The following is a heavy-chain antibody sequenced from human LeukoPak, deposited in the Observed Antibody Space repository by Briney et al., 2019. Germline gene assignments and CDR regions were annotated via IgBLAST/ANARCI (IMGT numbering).Heavy chain of an antibody. CDR3: ARDFDFWSGSIG. Sequence: PGGSLRLSCAASGFTFSSYGMHWVRQAPGKGLEWVSSIKSSSNYIYYADSVKGRFTISRDNAKNSLYLQMNSLKAEDTAIYYCARDFDFWSGSIGWGQGTLVTVSS. D-gene: IGHD3-3*01. CDR1: GFTFSSYG. V-gene: IGHV3-21*01. J-gene: IGHJ4*02. CDR2: IKSSSNYI.